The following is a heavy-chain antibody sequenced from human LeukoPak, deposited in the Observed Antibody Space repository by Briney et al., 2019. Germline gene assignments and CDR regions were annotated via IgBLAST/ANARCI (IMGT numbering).Heavy chain of an antibody. V-gene: IGHV4-59*12. D-gene: IGHD3-9*01. J-gene: IGHJ6*03. Sequence: PSETLSLTCTVSGGSISSYYWSWIRQPPGKGLEWIGYIYYSGSTNYNPSLKSRVTMSVDTSKNQFSLKLSSVTAADTAVYYCAREEGWILTGYYNGLHYYYMDVWGKGTTVTVSS. CDR1: GGSISSYY. CDR3: AREEGWILTGYYNGLHYYYMDV. CDR2: IYYSGST.